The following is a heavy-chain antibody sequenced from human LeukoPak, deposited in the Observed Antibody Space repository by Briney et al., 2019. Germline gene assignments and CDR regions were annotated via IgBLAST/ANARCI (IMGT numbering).Heavy chain of an antibody. CDR2: IIPIFGTA. Sequence: SVKVSCKASGGTFCSYAISWVRQAPGQGLEWMGGIIPIFGTANYAQKLQGRVTMTTDTSTSTAYMELRSLRSDDTAVYYCARDDRGEQLDYWGQGTLVTVSS. CDR1: GGTFCSYA. CDR3: ARDDRGEQLDY. V-gene: IGHV1-69*05. J-gene: IGHJ4*02. D-gene: IGHD6-6*01.